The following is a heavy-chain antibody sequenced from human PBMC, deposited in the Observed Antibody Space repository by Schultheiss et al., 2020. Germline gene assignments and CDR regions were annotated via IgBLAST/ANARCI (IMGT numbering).Heavy chain of an antibody. J-gene: IGHJ3*02. Sequence: GESLKISCAASGFTFSSYAMSWVRQAPGKGLEWVSAISGSGGSTYYADSVKGRFTISRDNSKNTLYLQMNSLRAEDTAVYYCAKDSMLLYALPDDAFDIWGQGTMVTVSS. CDR3: AKDSMLLYALPDDAFDI. CDR1: GFTFSSYA. D-gene: IGHD2-8*01. V-gene: IGHV3-23*01. CDR2: ISGSGGST.